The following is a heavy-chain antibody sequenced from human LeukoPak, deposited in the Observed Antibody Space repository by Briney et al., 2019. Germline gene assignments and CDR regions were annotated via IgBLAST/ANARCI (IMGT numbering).Heavy chain of an antibody. D-gene: IGHD5-12*01. CDR3: ARGMGGYDVFDY. J-gene: IGHJ4*02. CDR1: GYTFSSYS. Sequence: GGSLRLSCAASGYTFSSYSMHWVRQAPGKGLEWVAIIWYDGSNKHYADSVKGRFTISRDNSRNTLYLQMNSLRAEDTAVYYCARGMGGYDVFDYWGQGTLVTVSS. CDR2: IWYDGSNK. V-gene: IGHV3-33*01.